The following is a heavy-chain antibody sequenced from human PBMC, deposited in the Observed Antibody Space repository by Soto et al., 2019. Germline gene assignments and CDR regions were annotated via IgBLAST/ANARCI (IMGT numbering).Heavy chain of an antibody. CDR1: GFTVSSYA. CDR2: ISGSGGST. Sequence: GGSLRLSCAASGFTVSSYAMSWVRQAPGKGLEWVSAISGSGGSTYYADSVKGRFTISRDNSKNTLYLQMNSLRAEDTAVYYCAKDCGNGYDGTEGFDYWGQGTLVTVSS. V-gene: IGHV3-23*01. CDR3: AKDCGNGYDGTEGFDY. J-gene: IGHJ4*02. D-gene: IGHD5-12*01.